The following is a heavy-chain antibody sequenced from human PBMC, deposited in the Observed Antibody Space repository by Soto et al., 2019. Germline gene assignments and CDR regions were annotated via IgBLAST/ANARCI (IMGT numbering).Heavy chain of an antibody. V-gene: IGHV3-15*01. CDR3: TFRGYSSRYYYYYGMDV. CDR2: IKSKTDGGTT. D-gene: IGHD6-13*01. CDR1: GFTFSNAW. Sequence: GGSLRLSCAASGFTFSNAWMSWVRQAPGKGLEWVGRIKSKTDGGTTDYAAPVKGRFTISRDDSKNTLYLQMNSLKTEDTAVYYCTFRGYSSRYYYYYGMDVWCQGPTVTVSS. J-gene: IGHJ6*02.